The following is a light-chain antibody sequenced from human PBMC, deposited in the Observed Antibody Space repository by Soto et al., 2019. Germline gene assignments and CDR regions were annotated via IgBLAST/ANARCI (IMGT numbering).Light chain of an antibody. V-gene: IGKV3-20*01. CDR1: HTVRNNY. J-gene: IGKJ1*01. CDR3: QQYGRT. Sequence: EFVLTQSPGTLSLSPGERATLSCRASHTVRNNYLAWYQQKPGQAPRLLMYGTSTRATGTPDRFSGSGSGTDFTLAISRLEPEDFAVYFCQQYGRTFGQGTKVDIK. CDR2: GTS.